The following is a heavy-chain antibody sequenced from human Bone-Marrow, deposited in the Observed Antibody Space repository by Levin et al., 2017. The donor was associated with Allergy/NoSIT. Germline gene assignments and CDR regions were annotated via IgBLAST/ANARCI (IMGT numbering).Heavy chain of an antibody. CDR3: VRERGPFDAFDI. CDR2: IWADGNNK. V-gene: IGHV3-33*01. CDR1: GFMFSNYG. Sequence: GESLKISCAASGFMFSNYGMHWVRQAPGEGLEWVAVIWADGNNKFYANSVKGRFTFSRDNSKSTLYLQMNSLRVDDTAVYYCVRERGPFDAFDIWGQGTMVNVSS. J-gene: IGHJ3*02.